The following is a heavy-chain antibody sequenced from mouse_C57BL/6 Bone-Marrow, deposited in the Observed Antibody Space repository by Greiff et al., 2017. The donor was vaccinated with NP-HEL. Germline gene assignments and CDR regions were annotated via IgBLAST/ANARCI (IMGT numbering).Heavy chain of an antibody. CDR2: ISSGSSTI. Sequence: EVMLVESGGGLVKPGGSLKLSCAASGFTFSDYGMHWVRQAPEKGLEWVAYISSGSSTIYYVDTVKGRFTISRDNAKNTLFLQMTSLRSEDTAMYYCARREDYGRGAMDYWGQGTSVTVSS. CDR1: GFTFSDYG. J-gene: IGHJ4*01. V-gene: IGHV5-17*01. CDR3: ARREDYGRGAMDY. D-gene: IGHD1-1*01.